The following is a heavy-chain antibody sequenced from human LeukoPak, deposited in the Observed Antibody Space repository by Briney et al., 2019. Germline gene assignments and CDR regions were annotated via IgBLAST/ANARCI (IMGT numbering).Heavy chain of an antibody. D-gene: IGHD1-14*01. CDR2: SSAYNGNT. J-gene: IGHJ4*02. CDR3: ARSEGHRYHH. V-gene: IGHV1-18*01. CDR1: GYTFTSFG. Sequence: ASVKVSCKASGYTFTSFGISWVRQAPGQGLEWMGWSSAYNGNTNYAQKFQGRLAMTTDRSTSTAYMELRGLSSDDTAMYYCARSEGHRYHHWGQGTLVTVSS.